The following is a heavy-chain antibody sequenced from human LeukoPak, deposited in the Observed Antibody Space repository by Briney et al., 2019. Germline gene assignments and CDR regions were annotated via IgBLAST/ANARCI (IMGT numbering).Heavy chain of an antibody. D-gene: IGHD3-16*01. CDR2: IRTNAYGGTA. J-gene: IGHJ4*02. CDR3: SRYWPTIERTGGELFAY. CDR1: GFTFGDYT. Sequence: PGGSLRLSCTASGFTFGDYTMSWFRQAPGKGLEWVGFIRTNAYGGTAEYAASVKGRFTIARDDSKSIAYLQMNSLKTEDTAVYSCSRYWPTIERTGGELFAYWGQGTLVTVPS. V-gene: IGHV3-49*03.